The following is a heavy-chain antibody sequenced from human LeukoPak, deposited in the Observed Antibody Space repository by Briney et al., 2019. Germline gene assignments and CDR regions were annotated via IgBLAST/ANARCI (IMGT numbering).Heavy chain of an antibody. CDR1: GYTFTTYN. J-gene: IGHJ4*02. V-gene: IGHV1-8*03. D-gene: IGHD3-22*01. CDR3: ARYYYDSSDYYYGLDY. Sequence: ASVKVSCKASGYTFTTYNINWVRQATGQGLEWMGWMNPNSGNTGYAQQFQGRVTITTDTSRSTAYMELGSLRSEDTAVYYCARYYYDSSDYYYGLDYWGQGTLVTVSS. CDR2: MNPNSGNT.